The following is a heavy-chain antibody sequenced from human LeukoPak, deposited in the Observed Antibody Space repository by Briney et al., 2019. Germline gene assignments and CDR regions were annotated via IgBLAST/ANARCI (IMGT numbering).Heavy chain of an antibody. CDR3: ARRGNYYDSRGLVY. CDR2: INAGNGNT. CDR1: GYTFTSYA. D-gene: IGHD3-22*01. V-gene: IGHV1-3*01. Sequence: ASVTVSCKASGYTFTSYAMHWVRQAPGQRLEWMGWINAGNGNTKYSQKFQGRVTITRDTSASTAYMELSSLRSEDTAVYYCARRGNYYDSRGLVYWGQGTLVTVSS. J-gene: IGHJ4*02.